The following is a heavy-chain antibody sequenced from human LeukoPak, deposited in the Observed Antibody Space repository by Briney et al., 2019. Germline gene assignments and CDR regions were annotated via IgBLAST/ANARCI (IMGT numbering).Heavy chain of an antibody. D-gene: IGHD2-15*01. V-gene: IGHV3-23*01. Sequence: PGGSLRLSCAASGFTFSSYAMSWVRQAPGKGLEWVSTISGSGGSTDYADSVKGRFTISRDNSKNTLYLQMNSLRAEDTALYYCVKRAWEAVAALVDYWGQGTLVTVYS. CDR3: VKRAWEAVAALVDY. J-gene: IGHJ4*02. CDR2: ISGSGGST. CDR1: GFTFSSYA.